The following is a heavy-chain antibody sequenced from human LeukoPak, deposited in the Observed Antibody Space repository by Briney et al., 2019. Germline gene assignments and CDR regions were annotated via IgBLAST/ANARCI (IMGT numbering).Heavy chain of an antibody. CDR1: GFTFSSYS. CDR3: ARCKRHKEGFDP. CDR2: ISSSSSYI. D-gene: IGHD2-21*01. J-gene: IGHJ5*02. V-gene: IGHV3-21*01. Sequence: PGGSLRLSCAASGFTFSSYSMNWVRQAPGKGLEWVSSISSSSSYIYYADSVKGRFTISRDNAKNSLYLQMNSLRAEDTAVYYCARCKRHKEGFDPWGQGTLVTVSS.